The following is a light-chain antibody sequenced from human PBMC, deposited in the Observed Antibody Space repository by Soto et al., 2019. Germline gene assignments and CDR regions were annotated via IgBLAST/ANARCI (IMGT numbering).Light chain of an antibody. J-gene: IGKJ1*01. V-gene: IGKV3-20*01. CDR3: QQYGSSPPT. Sequence: IVLTQSPGTLSLSPGERTTLSCRASQSISSYLAWYQQKPGQGPRLPIYGASSRATGTPDRFSGSGSGTDFTLTINRLEPEDFALYYCQQYGSSPPTFGQGTKVDIK. CDR1: QSISSY. CDR2: GAS.